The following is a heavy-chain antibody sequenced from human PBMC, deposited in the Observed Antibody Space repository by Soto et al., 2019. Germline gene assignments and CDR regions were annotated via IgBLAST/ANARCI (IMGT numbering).Heavy chain of an antibody. J-gene: IGHJ4*02. V-gene: IGHV3-23*01. CDR1: GFTFSSYA. D-gene: IGHD1-26*01. CDR2: ISGSGGST. CDR3: ARRGSGSYYDY. Sequence: EVQLLESGGGLVQPGGSLRLSCAASGFTFSSYAMWWVRQAPVKGLEWVSAISGSGGSTYYADSVKGRFTISRDNSKNTLYLQMNSLRAVDTAVYYCARRGSGSYYDYWGQGTLVTVSS.